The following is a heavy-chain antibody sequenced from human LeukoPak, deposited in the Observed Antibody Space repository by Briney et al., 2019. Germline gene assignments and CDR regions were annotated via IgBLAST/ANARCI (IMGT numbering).Heavy chain of an antibody. Sequence: GASVKVSCKASGYTFTGYYMHWVRQAPGQGLEWMGWINPNSGGTNYAQKFQGRVTMTRDTSISTAYMELSRLRSDDTAVYYCARPGALLLWFGDNYFDYWGQGTLVTVSS. CDR1: GYTFTGYY. CDR3: ARPGALLLWFGDNYFDY. CDR2: INPNSGGT. J-gene: IGHJ4*02. D-gene: IGHD3-10*01. V-gene: IGHV1-2*02.